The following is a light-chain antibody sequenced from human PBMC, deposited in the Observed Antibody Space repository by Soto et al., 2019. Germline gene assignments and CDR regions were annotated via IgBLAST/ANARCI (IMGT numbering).Light chain of an antibody. V-gene: IGKV3-15*01. CDR1: QSVSSN. Sequence: EIVMTQSPATLSVSPGERATLSCRASQSVSSNLDWYQQKPGQAPRLLISGASTRATGIPARFSGSGSGTEFSLTISSLEPEDFAVYYCQQRSSWPLTFGGGTKVEIK. CDR3: QQRSSWPLT. J-gene: IGKJ4*01. CDR2: GAS.